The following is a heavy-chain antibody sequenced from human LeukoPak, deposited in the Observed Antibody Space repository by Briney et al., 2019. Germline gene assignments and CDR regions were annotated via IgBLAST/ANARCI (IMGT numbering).Heavy chain of an antibody. J-gene: IGHJ5*02. CDR1: GGTFSSYA. V-gene: IGHV1-69*13. Sequence: SVKVSCKASGGTFSSYAISWVRQAPRKALEWMGGIIPIFGTANYAQKFQGRVTITADESTSTAYMELSSLRSEDTAVYYCARESRDGYNSAWGQGTLVTVSS. CDR2: IIPIFGTA. CDR3: ARESRDGYNSA. D-gene: IGHD5-24*01.